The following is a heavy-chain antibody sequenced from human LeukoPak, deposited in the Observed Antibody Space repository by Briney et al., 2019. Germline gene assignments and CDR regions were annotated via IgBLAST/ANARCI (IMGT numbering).Heavy chain of an antibody. J-gene: IGHJ4*02. D-gene: IGHD6-19*01. CDR3: ARAGSGWTKFDY. CDR1: GYTFTSYG. V-gene: IGHV1-18*01. CDR2: ISAYNGNT. Sequence: ASVKVSCKASGYTFTSYGISWVRQAPGQGLEWMGWISAYNGNTNYAQKLQGRVTITRDTSASTAYMELSSLRSEDTAVYYCARAGSGWTKFDYWGQGTLVTVSS.